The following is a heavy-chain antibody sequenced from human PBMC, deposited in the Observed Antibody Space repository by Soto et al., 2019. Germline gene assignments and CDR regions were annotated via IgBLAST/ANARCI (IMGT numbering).Heavy chain of an antibody. D-gene: IGHD4-17*01. Sequence: QVQLVQSGAEVKKPGSSVKVSCKASGGTFSSYAISWVRQAPGQGLEWMGGIIPIFGTANYAQKFQGRVTITADDSTSTAHMELSTLRSEDTAVYYCARDPSNDYGDYWWFDPWGQGTLVTVSS. CDR2: IIPIFGTA. CDR1: GGTFSSYA. J-gene: IGHJ5*02. V-gene: IGHV1-69*12. CDR3: ARDPSNDYGDYWWFDP.